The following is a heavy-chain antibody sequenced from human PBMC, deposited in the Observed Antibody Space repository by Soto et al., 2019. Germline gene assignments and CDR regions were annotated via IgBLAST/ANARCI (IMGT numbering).Heavy chain of an antibody. V-gene: IGHV1-69*01. CDR2: IIPVLATT. CDR3: ACNWGNSLKNWLAP. D-gene: IGHD7-27*01. CDR1: TGTFPHYA. Sequence: QVQLVQSGPEVKKPGSSVKVSCMASTGTFPHYALSWVRQAPGQGLEWTGGIIPVLATTTYAQKFQGRVSITADESTSTAYMELSSLRSDDTAVYYCACNWGNSLKNWLAPWGQGTLVTVSS. J-gene: IGHJ5*02.